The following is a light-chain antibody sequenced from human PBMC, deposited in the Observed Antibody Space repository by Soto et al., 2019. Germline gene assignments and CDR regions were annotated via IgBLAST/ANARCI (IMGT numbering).Light chain of an antibody. Sequence: EIVMTQSPATLSVSPGERATLSCRASQSVSSNLAWYQQKPGQAPRLLIYGASTRSTGLPAMFSGSGSGTEFTRTISSLQSEDFALYYGQQYNNWPPITFGQGKRLEIK. CDR1: QSVSSN. CDR3: QQYNNWPPIT. J-gene: IGKJ5*01. V-gene: IGKV3-15*01. CDR2: GAS.